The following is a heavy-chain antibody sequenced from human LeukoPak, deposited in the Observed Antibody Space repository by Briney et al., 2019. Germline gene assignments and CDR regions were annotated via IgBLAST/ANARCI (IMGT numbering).Heavy chain of an antibody. CDR1: GGSTSGRY. CDR3: ARLVNYGYSDY. CDR2: IHYDGRT. V-gene: IGHV4-59*11. Sequence: PSETLSLTCTVSGGSTSGRYWTWIRQPPGKGLEWIGYIHYDGRTNYNPSFKNRVIISLDTSNNQFSLNLKSVTAADTAAYYCARLVNYGYSDYWGQGTLVTVSS. D-gene: IGHD3-22*01. J-gene: IGHJ4*02.